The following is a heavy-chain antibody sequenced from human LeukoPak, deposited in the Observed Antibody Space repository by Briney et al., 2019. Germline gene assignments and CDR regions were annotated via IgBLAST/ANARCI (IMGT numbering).Heavy chain of an antibody. V-gene: IGHV3-23*01. Sequence: GGSLRLSCAASGFTFSSYAMSWVRQAPGKGLEWVSAISGSGGSTYYADSVKGRFTISRDNSKNTLYLQMNSLRAEDTAVYYCARTPWYYDFWSGYPDYWGQGTLVTVSS. D-gene: IGHD3-3*01. CDR1: GFTFSSYA. J-gene: IGHJ4*02. CDR2: ISGSGGST. CDR3: ARTPWYYDFWSGYPDY.